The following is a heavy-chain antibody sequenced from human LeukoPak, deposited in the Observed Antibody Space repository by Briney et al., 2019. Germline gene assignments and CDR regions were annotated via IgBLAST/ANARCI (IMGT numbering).Heavy chain of an antibody. CDR2: INHNGST. CDR1: GGSFSGYY. CDR3: ARFWGTYRGVVTQDY. D-gene: IGHD4-23*01. V-gene: IGHV4-34*01. J-gene: IGHJ4*02. Sequence: SETLSLTCAVYGGSFSGYYWSWIRQPPGKGLEWIGEINHNGSTNYNPSLKSRVTISVDTSKNQFSLTLSSVTAADTAVYYCARFWGTYRGVVTQDYWGQGTLVTVSS.